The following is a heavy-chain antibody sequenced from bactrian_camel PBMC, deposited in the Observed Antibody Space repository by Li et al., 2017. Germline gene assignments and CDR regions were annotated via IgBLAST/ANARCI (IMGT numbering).Heavy chain of an antibody. D-gene: IGHD2*01. CDR2: IDLDGSVT. CDR3: AKDLDSAFGGNRDY. Sequence: HVQLVESGGGSVQTGGSLRLSCVASGYTKSRYCMGWFRQVPGKAREGVATIDLDGSVTYADSVKGRFTISRDNAQNTLYLQLNSLKIEDTAMYYCAKDLDSAFGGNRDYWGQGTQVTVS. CDR1: GYTKSRYC. J-gene: IGHJ4*01. V-gene: IGHV3S1*01.